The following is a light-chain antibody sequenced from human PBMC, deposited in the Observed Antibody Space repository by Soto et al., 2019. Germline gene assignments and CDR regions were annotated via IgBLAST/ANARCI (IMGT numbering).Light chain of an antibody. J-gene: IGKJ4*01. CDR2: DAS. Sequence: EIVLTQSPGTLSLSPGERATLSCRASQSVSSSYLAWYQQKPGQAPRLLIYDASSRATGIPDRFSGSGSGTDFSLTIIRLEPEDFGVYYCQQYGSSPLTFGGGTKVEL. CDR3: QQYGSSPLT. V-gene: IGKV3-20*01. CDR1: QSVSSSY.